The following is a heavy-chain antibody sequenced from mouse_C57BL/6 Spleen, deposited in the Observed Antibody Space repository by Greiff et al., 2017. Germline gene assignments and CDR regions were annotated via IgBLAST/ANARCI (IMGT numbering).Heavy chain of an antibody. J-gene: IGHJ3*01. D-gene: IGHD2-4*01. CDR2: IYPGDGDT. V-gene: IGHV1-80*01. CDR3: ARTPIYYDSLAY. CDR1: GYAFSSYW. Sequence: QVQLQQSGAELVKPGASVKISCKASGYAFSSYWMNWVKQRPGKGLEWIGQIYPGDGDTNYNGKLKGKATLTADKSSSTAYMQLSSLTSEDSAVYFCARTPIYYDSLAYWGQGTLVTVSA.